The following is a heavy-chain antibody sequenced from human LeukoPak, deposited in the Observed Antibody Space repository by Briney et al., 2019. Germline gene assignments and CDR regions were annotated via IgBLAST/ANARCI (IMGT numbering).Heavy chain of an antibody. D-gene: IGHD6-6*01. CDR1: GGSLSSGSYY. Sequence: SETLSLTCTASGGSLSSGSYYWSWIRQPAGKGLEWIGHIYTSGSTDYNPSLKSRVTISVDTSKNQFSLRLSSVTAADTAVYYCATYSSSFGFDYWGQGTLVTVSS. J-gene: IGHJ4*02. CDR2: IYTSGST. CDR3: ATYSSSFGFDY. V-gene: IGHV4-61*09.